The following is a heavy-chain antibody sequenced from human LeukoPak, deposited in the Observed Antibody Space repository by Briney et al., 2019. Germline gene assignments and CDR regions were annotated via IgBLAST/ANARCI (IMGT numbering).Heavy chain of an antibody. CDR2: IYPGDSDT. CDR1: GYSFTSYW. D-gene: IGHD2-2*02. J-gene: IGHJ5*02. V-gene: IGHV5-51*01. Sequence: GESLKVSCKGSGYSFTSYWIGWVRQMPGKGLEWVGIIYPGDSDTRYSPSFQGQVTISADKSISTAYLQWSSLKASDTAMYYCARQACSSTSCYISWFDPWGQGTLVTVSS. CDR3: ARQACSSTSCYISWFDP.